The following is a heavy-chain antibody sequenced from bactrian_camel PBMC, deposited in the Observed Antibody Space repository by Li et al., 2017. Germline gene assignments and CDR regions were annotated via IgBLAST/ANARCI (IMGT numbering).Heavy chain of an antibody. CDR3: AARPVNTRACVAGGRYEFGY. D-gene: IGHD1*01. J-gene: IGHJ4*01. Sequence: HVQLVESGGGSVQAGGSLRLSCTSSVETACMGWFRQAPGKEREGVAGIATGGGSTDYADSVKGRFTISQDNAKNTLYLQMNSLKPEDTAVYYCAARPVNTRACVAGGRYEFGYWGQGTQVTVS. V-gene: IGHV3S54*01. CDR2: IATGGGST. CDR1: VETAC.